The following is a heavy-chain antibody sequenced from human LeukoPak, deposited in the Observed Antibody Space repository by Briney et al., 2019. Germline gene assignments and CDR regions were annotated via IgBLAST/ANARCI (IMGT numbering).Heavy chain of an antibody. CDR3: VRDSGYSSSWYLIDDDFDI. V-gene: IGHV4-59*02. D-gene: IGHD6-13*01. J-gene: IGHJ3*02. CDR1: GGSVSGYY. Sequence: ASETLSLTCTVSGGSVSGYYWSWVRQFPGRRLEWIGYIHYSGRTNYNPSLKSRITLSLETSSNQISLELKSVTSADTALYYCVRDSGYSSSWYLIDDDFDIWGQGTMVIVSA. CDR2: IHYSGRT.